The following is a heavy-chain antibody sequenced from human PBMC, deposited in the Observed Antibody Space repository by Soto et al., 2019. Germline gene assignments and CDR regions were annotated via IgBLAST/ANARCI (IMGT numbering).Heavy chain of an antibody. V-gene: IGHV4-59*01. CDR3: ARVGRYYYDSSGYLGYYYGMDV. CDR1: GGSISSYY. D-gene: IGHD3-22*01. J-gene: IGHJ6*02. Sequence: SETLSLTCTVSGGSISSYYWSWIRQPPGKGLEWIGYIYYSGSTNYNPSLKSRVTISVDTSKNQFSLKLSSVTAADTAVYYCARVGRYYYDSSGYLGYYYGMDVWGQGTTVTVSS. CDR2: IYYSGST.